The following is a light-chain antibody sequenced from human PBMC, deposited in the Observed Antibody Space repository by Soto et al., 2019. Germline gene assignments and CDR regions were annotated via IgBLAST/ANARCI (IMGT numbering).Light chain of an antibody. Sequence: EIVLTQSPVTLSVSPGERATLSCRASQSVSSNLAWYQQSPGQAPSLLIYGASTRAAGIPARFSGSGSGTEFTLTISSLQSEDFALYYCQQYNYWPPLTVGGGTKVEIK. CDR3: QQYNYWPPLT. V-gene: IGKV3-15*01. CDR2: GAS. CDR1: QSVSSN. J-gene: IGKJ4*01.